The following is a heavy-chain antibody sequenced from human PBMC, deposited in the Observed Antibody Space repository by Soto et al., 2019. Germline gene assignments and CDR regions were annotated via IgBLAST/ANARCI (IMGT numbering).Heavy chain of an antibody. D-gene: IGHD4-17*01. CDR3: ERVRDTGDHTKNDAFDI. Sequence: ASVKVSCKASGYTFTSYYMHWVRQAPGQGLEWMGIINPSGGSTSYAQKFQGRVTMTRDKSTSTVYMELSSLRSEDTAVYYCERVRDTGDHTKNDAFDIWGQRTMVTVSS. CDR2: INPSGGST. V-gene: IGHV1-46*01. J-gene: IGHJ3*02. CDR1: GYTFTSYY.